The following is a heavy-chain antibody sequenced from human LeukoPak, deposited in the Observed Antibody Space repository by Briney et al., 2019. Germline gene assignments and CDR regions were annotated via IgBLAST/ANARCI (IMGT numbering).Heavy chain of an antibody. D-gene: IGHD2-8*01. CDR2: ISSRSTYI. V-gene: IGHV3-21*01. CDR3: ATSMAQDVDAFHI. CDR1: GFTFSSYS. Sequence: GGTLRLSCAASGFTFSSYSMNWVRQAPGKGLEWVSSISSRSTYIYYADSVKGRFTISRDNAKNSLYLQMNNLRAEDTAMFYCATSMAQDVDAFHIWGQGTMVTVSS. J-gene: IGHJ3*02.